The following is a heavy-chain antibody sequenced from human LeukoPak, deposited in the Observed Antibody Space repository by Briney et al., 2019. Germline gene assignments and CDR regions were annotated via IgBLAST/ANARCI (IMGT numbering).Heavy chain of an antibody. CDR2: IYATGST. CDR3: ARAVGSSESNWFDP. CDR1: GGSTSSGNYY. V-gene: IGHV4-61*02. Sequence: SETLSLTCTVSGGSTSSGNYYWSWIRQPAGKGLEWIGRIYATGSTNYNPSLKSRVTISVDTSKNQFSLKLSSVTAADTAVYYCARAVGSSESNWFDPWGQGTLATVSS. D-gene: IGHD1-26*01. J-gene: IGHJ5*02.